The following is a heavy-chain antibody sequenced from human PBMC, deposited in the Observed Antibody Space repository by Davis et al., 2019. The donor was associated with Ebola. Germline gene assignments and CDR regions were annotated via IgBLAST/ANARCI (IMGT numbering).Heavy chain of an antibody. CDR1: GGSINTYY. CDR3: ARHSYYYDSSGYFAGYWYFDL. V-gene: IGHV4-59*08. D-gene: IGHD3-22*01. CDR2: IYYSGST. J-gene: IGHJ2*01. Sequence: SETLSLTCTVSGGSINTYYWSWIRQPPGKGLEWIGYIYYSGSTNYNPSLEGRVTISVDTSKNQFSLKLSSVTAADTAVYYCARHSYYYDSSGYFAGYWYFDLWGRGTLVTVSS.